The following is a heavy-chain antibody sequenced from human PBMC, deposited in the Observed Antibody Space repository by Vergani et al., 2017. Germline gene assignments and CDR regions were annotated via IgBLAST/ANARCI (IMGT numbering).Heavy chain of an antibody. D-gene: IGHD3-9*01. CDR2: IRSKAYGGTT. V-gene: IGHV3-49*03. J-gene: IGHJ5*02. CDR1: GFTFGDYA. CDR3: TRVASNILTSYYLNWFDH. Sequence: EVQLVESGGGLVQPGRSLRLSCTASGFTFGDYAMSWFRQAPGKGLEWVGFIRSKAYGGTTEYAASVKGRFTISRDDSKSIAYLQMNSLKTEDTAVYYCTRVASNILTSYYLNWFDHWGQGTLVTVSS.